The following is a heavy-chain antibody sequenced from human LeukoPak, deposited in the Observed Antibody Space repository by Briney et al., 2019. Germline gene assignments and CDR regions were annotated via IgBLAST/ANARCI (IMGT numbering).Heavy chain of an antibody. CDR2: FYHDETT. CDR3: ANADSEDYFDY. D-gene: IGHD2-15*01. CDR1: GGSISSYY. Sequence: PSETLSLTCTVSGGSISSYYWSWIRQPAGKGLEWIGSFYHDETTYYNPSLKSRVTLSVDSSKRHFYLDLYSVTAADTAVYYCANADSEDYFDYWGRGALVTVSS. J-gene: IGHJ4*02. V-gene: IGHV4-59*04.